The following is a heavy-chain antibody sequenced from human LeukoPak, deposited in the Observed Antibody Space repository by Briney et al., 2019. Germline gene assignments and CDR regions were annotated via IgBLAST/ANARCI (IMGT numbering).Heavy chain of an antibody. Sequence: SETLSLTCTVSGGSISSGGYYWSWIRQHPGKGLEWIGYIYYSGSTNYNPSLKSRVTISVDTSKNQFSLKLSSVTTADTAVYYCARGGSYYGYWDQGTLVTVSS. CDR3: ARGGSYYGY. CDR2: IYYSGST. V-gene: IGHV4-61*08. CDR1: GGSISSGGYY. D-gene: IGHD1-26*01. J-gene: IGHJ4*02.